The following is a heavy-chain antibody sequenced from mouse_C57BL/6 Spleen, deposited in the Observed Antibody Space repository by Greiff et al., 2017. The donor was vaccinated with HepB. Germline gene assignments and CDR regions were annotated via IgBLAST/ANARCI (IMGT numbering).Heavy chain of an antibody. CDR3: ATCPDSPDAMDY. CDR2: IDPEDGET. CDR1: GFNIKDYY. Sequence: VQLKESGAELVKPGASVKLSCTASGFNIKDYYMHWVKQRTEQGLEWIGRIDPEDGETKYAPKFQGQATITADTSSNTAYLQLSSLTSEDTAVYYCATCPDSPDAMDYWGQGTSVTVSS. V-gene: IGHV14-2*01. J-gene: IGHJ4*01. D-gene: IGHD3-2*01.